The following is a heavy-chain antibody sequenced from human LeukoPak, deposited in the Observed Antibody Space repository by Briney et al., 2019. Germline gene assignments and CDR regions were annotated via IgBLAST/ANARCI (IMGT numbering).Heavy chain of an antibody. CDR3: ARDRYGDGFAHLDY. J-gene: IGHJ4*02. D-gene: IGHD5-24*01. CDR1: GFTFTTYA. Sequence: ASAKVSCRASGFTFTTYAIHWVRQAPGQGLEWMGWITPGGGTNYPQKFQGRVAITWDTSITTAYMDLSRLTSDDTAVYYCARDRYGDGFAHLDYWGQGALVTVSS. V-gene: IGHV1-2*02. CDR2: ITPGGGT.